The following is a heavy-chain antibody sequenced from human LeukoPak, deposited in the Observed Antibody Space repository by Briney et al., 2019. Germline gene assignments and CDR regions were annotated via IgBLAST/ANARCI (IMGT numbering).Heavy chain of an antibody. CDR1: GYTFTSYG. Sequence: GSAKDSRKASGYTFTSYGISWVRQAPGQGPEWMGWICAYNGNTNYAQKLQGRVTMTTDTSTRTAYMELRSLRSDDTAVYYCARDPNGYGYVSRNSRNDYWGQGTLGTVSS. CDR2: ICAYNGNT. V-gene: IGHV1-18*01. CDR3: ARDPNGYGYVSRNSRNDY. J-gene: IGHJ4*02. D-gene: IGHD5-18*01.